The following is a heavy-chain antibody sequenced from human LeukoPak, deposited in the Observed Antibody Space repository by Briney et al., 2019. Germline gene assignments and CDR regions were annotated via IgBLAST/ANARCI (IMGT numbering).Heavy chain of an antibody. Sequence: GGFLRLSCAASGFTFSSYSMNWVRQAPGKGLEWVSSISSSSSYIYYADSVKGRFTISRDNAKNSLYLQMNSLRAEDTAVYYCATTATSSGWYSFDYWGQGTLVTVSS. V-gene: IGHV3-21*01. D-gene: IGHD6-19*01. CDR1: GFTFSSYS. CDR2: ISSSSSYI. J-gene: IGHJ4*02. CDR3: ATTATSSGWYSFDY.